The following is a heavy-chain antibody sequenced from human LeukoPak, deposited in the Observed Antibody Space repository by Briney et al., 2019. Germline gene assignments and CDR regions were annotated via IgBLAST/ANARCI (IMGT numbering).Heavy chain of an antibody. Sequence: PSETLSLTCSVSGXSMNSYYWSWIRQSPGKGLEWIGYIYYSGSTNYNPSLKSRVTISVDTSKNQFSLKLSSGTAADTAVYYCARHVWLQPFDYWGQGTLVTVSS. D-gene: IGHD3-9*01. J-gene: IGHJ4*02. CDR3: ARHVWLQPFDY. V-gene: IGHV4-59*08. CDR1: GXSMNSYY. CDR2: IYYSGST.